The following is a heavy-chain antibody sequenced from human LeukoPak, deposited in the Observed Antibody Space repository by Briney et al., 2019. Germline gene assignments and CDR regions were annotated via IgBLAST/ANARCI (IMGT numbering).Heavy chain of an antibody. CDR2: INHSGST. J-gene: IGHJ5*02. CDR1: GGSFSGYY. V-gene: IGHV4-34*01. Sequence: SETLSLTCAVYGGSFSGYYWSWIRQPPGKGLEWIGEINHSGSTNYNPPLKSRVTISVDTSKNQFSLKLSSVTAADTAVYYCARGLFGSNWFDPWGQGTLVTVSS. CDR3: ARGLFGSNWFDP. D-gene: IGHD3-10*01.